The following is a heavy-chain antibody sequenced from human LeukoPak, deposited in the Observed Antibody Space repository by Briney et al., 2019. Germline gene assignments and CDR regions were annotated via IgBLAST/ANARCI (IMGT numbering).Heavy chain of an antibody. CDR2: IYYSGST. CDR1: GDSISRKSYY. Sequence: SETLSLTLTFSGDSISRKSYYRGWVRQPPGKGPEWIGSIYYSGSTYYNPSLKSRVTISVDTSKNQFSLKLSSVTAADTAVYYCARGIKYQPLPDYWGQGTLVTVSS. D-gene: IGHD2-2*01. J-gene: IGHJ4*02. CDR3: ARGIKYQPLPDY. V-gene: IGHV4-39*01.